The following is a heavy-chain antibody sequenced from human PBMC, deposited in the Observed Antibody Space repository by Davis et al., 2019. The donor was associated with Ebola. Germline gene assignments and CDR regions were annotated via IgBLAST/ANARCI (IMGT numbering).Heavy chain of an antibody. V-gene: IGHV5-51*01. Sequence: GESLKISCKGSGYSFTSYWIGWVRQMPGKGLEWMGIIYPGDSDTRYSPSFQGQVTISRDNSKNTLYLQMNSLRAEDTAVYYCARTNCISTSCYYYYYYGMDVWGQGTTVTVSS. CDR1: GYSFTSYW. CDR2: IYPGDSDT. J-gene: IGHJ6*02. CDR3: ARTNCISTSCYYYYYYGMDV. D-gene: IGHD2-2*01.